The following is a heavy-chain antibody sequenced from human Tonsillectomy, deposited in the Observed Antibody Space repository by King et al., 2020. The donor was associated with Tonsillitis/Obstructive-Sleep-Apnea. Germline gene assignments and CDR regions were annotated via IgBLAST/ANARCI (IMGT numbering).Heavy chain of an antibody. J-gene: IGHJ3*02. Sequence: QLVQSGSELKKPGASVKVSCKASGYTITNYALHWVRQAPGQGLEWMGWINTYTGNPTYAQGFTGRFVFSLDTSVSTAFLQITSLKAEDTAVYYCARDILYRSGWYNFAIWGQGTMVTVSS. V-gene: IGHV7-4-1*02. CDR2: INTYTGNP. CDR3: ARDILYRSGWYNFAI. CDR1: GYTITNYA. D-gene: IGHD6-19*01.